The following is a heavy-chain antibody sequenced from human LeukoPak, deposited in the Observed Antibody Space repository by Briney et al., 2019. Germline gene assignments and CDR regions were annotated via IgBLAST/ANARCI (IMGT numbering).Heavy chain of an antibody. V-gene: IGHV3-23*01. CDR2: ISGRGDIE. D-gene: IGHD3-3*01. CDR1: GFTFSSYA. J-gene: IGHJ6*03. CDR3: AREGDFWSGYPIDHYYYMDV. Sequence: GGSLRLSCSASGFTFSSYAMTWVRQAPGKGLEWVSTISGRGDIEFDTESVKGRFTISSDHSKNTVHLQMDSLRAEDTAIYYCAREGDFWSGYPIDHYYYMDVWGKGTTVTVTS.